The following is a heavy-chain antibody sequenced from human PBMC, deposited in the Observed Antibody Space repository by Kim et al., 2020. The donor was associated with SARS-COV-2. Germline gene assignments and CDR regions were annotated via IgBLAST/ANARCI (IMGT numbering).Heavy chain of an antibody. V-gene: IGHV5-10-1*01. Sequence: GESLKISCKGSGYSFTSYWISWVRQMPGKVLEWMGRIDPSDSYTNYSPSFQGHVTISADKSISTAYLQWSSLKASDTAMYYCARTKPLLRYFDWLSGGGMDVWGQGTTVTVSS. CDR2: IDPSDSYT. D-gene: IGHD3-9*01. CDR3: ARTKPLLRYFDWLSGGGMDV. J-gene: IGHJ6*02. CDR1: GYSFTSYW.